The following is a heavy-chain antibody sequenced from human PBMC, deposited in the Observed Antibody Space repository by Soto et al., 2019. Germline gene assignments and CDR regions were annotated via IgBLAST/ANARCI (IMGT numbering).Heavy chain of an antibody. CDR2: IYTSGST. CDR1: GGSISSYY. D-gene: IGHD5-12*01. CDR3: ARDNHGYSGYDSSGRFDP. V-gene: IGHV4-4*07. J-gene: IGHJ5*02. Sequence: SETLSLTCTVSGGSISSYYWSWIRQPAGKGLEWIGRIYTSGSTNYNPSLKSRVTMSVDTSKNQFSLKLSSVTAADTAVYYCARDNHGYSGYDSSGRFDPWGQGTLVTVSS.